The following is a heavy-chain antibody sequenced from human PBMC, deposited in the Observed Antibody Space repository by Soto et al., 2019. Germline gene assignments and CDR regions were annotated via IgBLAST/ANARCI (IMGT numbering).Heavy chain of an antibody. J-gene: IGHJ3*02. V-gene: IGHV1-2*04. D-gene: IGHD3-10*01. CDR3: ARGALSGSYYTDAFDI. Sequence: GASVKVSCKASGYTFTSYGISWVRQAPGKGLEWMGWINPNSGGTNYAQKFQGWVTMTRDTSISTAYMELSRLRSDDTAVYYCARGALSGSYYTDAFDIWGQGTMVTVSS. CDR1: GYTFTSYG. CDR2: INPNSGGT.